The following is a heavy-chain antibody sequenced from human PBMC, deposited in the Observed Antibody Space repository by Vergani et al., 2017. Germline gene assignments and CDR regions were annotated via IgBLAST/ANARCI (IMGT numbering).Heavy chain of an antibody. V-gene: IGHV3-23*04. CDR2: ISGSGGST. CDR1: GFTFSSYG. Sequence: VQLVESGGGVVQPGGSLRLSCAASGFTFSSYGMHWVRQAPGKGLEWVSAISGSGGSTYYADSVKGRFTISRDNSKNTLYLQMNSLRAEDTAVYYCAKADIVVVVAAVFDYWGQGTLVTVSS. D-gene: IGHD2-15*01. CDR3: AKADIVVVVAAVFDY. J-gene: IGHJ4*02.